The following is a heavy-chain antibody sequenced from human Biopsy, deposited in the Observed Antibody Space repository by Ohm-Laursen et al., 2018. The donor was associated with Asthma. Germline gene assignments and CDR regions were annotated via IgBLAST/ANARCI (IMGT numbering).Heavy chain of an antibody. V-gene: IGHV4-61*01. J-gene: IGHJ4*02. Sequence: PGTLSLTCTVSGGSVSSGSRYWSWIRQPPGKGLEWIGHISYSGSTNYNPSLKSRVTISVDTSKNQFSLKLSSVTAADTAVYYCARDFVDSAMDYFDYWGQGTLVTVSS. CDR1: GGSVSSGSRY. D-gene: IGHD5-18*01. CDR2: ISYSGST. CDR3: ARDFVDSAMDYFDY.